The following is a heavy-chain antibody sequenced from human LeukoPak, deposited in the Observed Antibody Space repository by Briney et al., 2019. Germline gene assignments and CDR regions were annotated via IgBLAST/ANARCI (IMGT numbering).Heavy chain of an antibody. CDR2: INHSGST. CDR3: ARRPGCSSGLGY. V-gene: IGHV4-34*01. Sequence: SETLSLTCAVYGGSFSGYYWSWIRQPPGKGLEWIGEINHSGSTNYNPSLKSRVTISVDTSKNQFSLKLSSVTAADTAVYYCARRPGCSSGLGYWGQGTLVTVSS. CDR1: GGSFSGYY. D-gene: IGHD6-19*01. J-gene: IGHJ4*02.